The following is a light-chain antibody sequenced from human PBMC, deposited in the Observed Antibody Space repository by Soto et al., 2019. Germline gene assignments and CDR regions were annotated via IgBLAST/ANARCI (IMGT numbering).Light chain of an antibody. J-gene: IGKJ1*01. CDR3: QHYNSYSEA. CDR1: QTISSW. Sequence: DIQMTQSPSTLSGSVGDRVTITCRASQTISSWLAWYQQKPGKAPKLLIYKASTLKSGVPSRFSGSGSGTEFTLNISSLQPDDVATYYCQHYNSYSEAFGQGTKVELK. V-gene: IGKV1-5*03. CDR2: KAS.